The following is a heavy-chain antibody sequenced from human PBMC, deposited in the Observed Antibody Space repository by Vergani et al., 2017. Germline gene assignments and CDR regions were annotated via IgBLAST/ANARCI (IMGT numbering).Heavy chain of an antibody. Sequence: EVQLVESGGGLVKPGGSLRLSCAASGFTFSSYSMNWVRQAPGKGLEWVSSISSSSSYIYYADSVKGRFTLSRDNAKNSLYLQMNTLRAEDTAVYYCARDLFYYDSSGYYSGFFDYWGQGTLVTVSS. CDR1: GFTFSSYS. CDR2: ISSSSSYI. J-gene: IGHJ4*02. CDR3: ARDLFYYDSSGYYSGFFDY. V-gene: IGHV3-21*01. D-gene: IGHD3-22*01.